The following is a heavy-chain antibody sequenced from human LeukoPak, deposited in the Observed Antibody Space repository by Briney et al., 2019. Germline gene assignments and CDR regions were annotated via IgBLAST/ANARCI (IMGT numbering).Heavy chain of an antibody. Sequence: GGSLRLSCAASGFTFSSYWMSWVRQAPGKGLEWVANIKQDGSEKYYVDSVKGRFTISRDNAKNSLYLQMNSPRAEDTAVYYCARDWYYYDSSHPGYWGQGTLVTVSS. CDR1: GFTFSSYW. CDR2: IKQDGSEK. J-gene: IGHJ4*02. CDR3: ARDWYYYDSSHPGY. V-gene: IGHV3-7*01. D-gene: IGHD3-22*01.